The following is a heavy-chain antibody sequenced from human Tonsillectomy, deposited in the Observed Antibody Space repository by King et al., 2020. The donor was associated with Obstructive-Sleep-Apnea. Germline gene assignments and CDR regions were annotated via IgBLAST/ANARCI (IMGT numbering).Heavy chain of an antibody. D-gene: IGHD5-24*01. Sequence: VQLVESGAEVKKPGASVKVSCKASGYTFTGYYMHWVRQAPGQGLEWMGWINPNSGGTNYAQKFQGRVTMTRDTSISTAYMELSRLRSDDTAVYYCARGRMATITFHCYYYYYGMDGWGQGTTVTVSS. CDR1: GYTFTGYY. CDR3: ARGRMATITFHCYYYYYGMDG. V-gene: IGHV1-2*02. J-gene: IGHJ6*02. CDR2: INPNSGGT.